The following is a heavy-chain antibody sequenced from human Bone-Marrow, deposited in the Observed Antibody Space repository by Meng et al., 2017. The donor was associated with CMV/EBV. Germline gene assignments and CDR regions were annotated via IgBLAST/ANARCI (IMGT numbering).Heavy chain of an antibody. D-gene: IGHD6-6*01. CDR1: CYTFSPYG. CDR3: ARDHIAARPGWFDP. V-gene: IGHV1-18*01. Sequence: SCYTFSPYGIRWLRQPPGQGLEWMGWISAYNGDTNYAQKFQGRVTMTTDTSTSTAYMELRSLRSDDAAIYYCARDHIAARPGWFDPWGQGTLVTVSS. CDR2: ISAYNGDT. J-gene: IGHJ5*02.